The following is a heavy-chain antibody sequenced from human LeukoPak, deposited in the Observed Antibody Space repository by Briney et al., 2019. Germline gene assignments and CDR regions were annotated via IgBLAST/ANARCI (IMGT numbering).Heavy chain of an antibody. Sequence: GGSLRLSCAASGLTFSDFAMTWVRQTPGKGLEWVSALSASGGGTFYAPSVKGRFTISRDNSKNTVSLQMNSLRAEDTALYYCATVLHTSMTTWAAFDTWGQGTMVTVSS. CDR2: LSASGGGT. D-gene: IGHD5-18*01. J-gene: IGHJ3*02. CDR3: ATVLHTSMTTWAAFDT. CDR1: GLTFSDFA. V-gene: IGHV3-23*01.